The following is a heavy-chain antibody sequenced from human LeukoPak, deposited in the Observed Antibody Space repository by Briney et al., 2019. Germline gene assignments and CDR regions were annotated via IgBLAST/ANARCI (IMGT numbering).Heavy chain of an antibody. J-gene: IGHJ5*01. Sequence: PGGSLRLFCTASTRSFTNYWMHWVRQAPGKGLAWLSRIDRDGLKADYADSVRGRFTISRHNAKSTAYLQMNSLRAEDTAVYYCGTSRWSGVVDSWGQGTLVTVSS. CDR2: IDRDGLKA. CDR3: GTSRWSGVVDS. CDR1: TRSFTNYW. D-gene: IGHD3-3*01. V-gene: IGHV3-74*01.